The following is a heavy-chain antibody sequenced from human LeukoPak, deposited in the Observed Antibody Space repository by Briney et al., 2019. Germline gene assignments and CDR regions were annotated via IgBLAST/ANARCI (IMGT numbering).Heavy chain of an antibody. CDR2: ISYDGGNK. D-gene: IGHD6-19*01. Sequence: GGSLRLSCAASGFTFPSYAMHWVRQAPGKGLEWVAAISYDGGNKLYADSVKGRFTIFRDNSKNTVYLQMTSLRAEDTAVYFCARVDSSGWLIYGMDVWGQGTTVIVSS. CDR3: ARVDSSGWLIYGMDV. J-gene: IGHJ6*02. V-gene: IGHV3-30-3*01. CDR1: GFTFPSYA.